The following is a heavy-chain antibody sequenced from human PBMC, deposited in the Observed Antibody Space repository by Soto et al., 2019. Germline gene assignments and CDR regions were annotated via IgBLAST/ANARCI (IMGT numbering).Heavy chain of an antibody. CDR3: STRAYDTNGYYRFDP. J-gene: IGHJ5*01. CDR2: INHSGRV. Sequence: PSETLSLTCAVYGGSFIGHSCTCVRHSPLKGLEWIVDINHSGRVNYSPSLKSRVTISLDTSKNQFSLTLSAVTAADTAMYYCSTRAYDTNGYYRFDPWGQGTLVTVSS. D-gene: IGHD3-22*01. V-gene: IGHV4-34*01. CDR1: GGSFIGHS.